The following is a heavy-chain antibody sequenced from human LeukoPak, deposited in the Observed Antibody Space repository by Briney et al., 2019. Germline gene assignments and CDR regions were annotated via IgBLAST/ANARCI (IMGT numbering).Heavy chain of an antibody. CDR3: ARDHLTGYSSGPTPLTFDY. CDR2: IKEDGSEK. J-gene: IGHJ4*02. CDR1: GFTFSTYW. V-gene: IGHV3-7*01. Sequence: PGGSLRLSCAASGFTFSTYWMTWVRQAPGKGLEWVANIKEDGSEKYYVDSVKGRLTISRDNAKQSLYLQMNSLRAEDTAVYYCARDHLTGYSSGPTPLTFDYWGQGTLVTVSS. D-gene: IGHD6-19*01.